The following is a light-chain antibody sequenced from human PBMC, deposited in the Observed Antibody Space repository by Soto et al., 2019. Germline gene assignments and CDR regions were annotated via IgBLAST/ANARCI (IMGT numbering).Light chain of an antibody. Sequence: DIQLTQSPSFLSAPVGDRVTITCRAIQVIINYLVRYQQKPGKAPKLLMYDASTLQSGVPSRFSGSGFGTEFTLTISSLQPEDFATYYCQQVDSYPITFGQGTRLEIK. CDR2: DAS. J-gene: IGKJ5*01. V-gene: IGKV1-9*01. CDR1: QVIINY. CDR3: QQVDSYPIT.